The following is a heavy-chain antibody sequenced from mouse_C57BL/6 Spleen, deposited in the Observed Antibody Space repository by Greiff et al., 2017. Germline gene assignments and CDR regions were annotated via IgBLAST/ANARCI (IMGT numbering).Heavy chain of an antibody. CDR3: ARFFQV. V-gene: IGHV1-69*01. J-gene: IGHJ1*03. CDR1: GYTFTSYW. Sequence: QVQLQQSGAELVMPGASVKLSCKASGYTFTSYWMHWVKQRPGQGLEWIGEIDPSDSYTNYNQKFKGKSTLTVDKSSSTAYMQLSSLTSEDSAVYYCARFFQVWGTGTTVTVSS. CDR2: IDPSDSYT.